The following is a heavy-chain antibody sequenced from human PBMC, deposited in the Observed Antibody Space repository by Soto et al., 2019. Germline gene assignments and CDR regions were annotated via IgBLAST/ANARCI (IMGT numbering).Heavy chain of an antibody. Sequence: GGSLRLSCAASGFTFSNYWMHWVRQAPGKGLVWVSRINRDGSTITYADFVKGRFTISRDNAKNTLFLQMNSLSAEDTAVYYCARDVGYGDYLTGGWFDPWGQGTLVTVSS. J-gene: IGHJ5*02. CDR3: ARDVGYGDYLTGGWFDP. V-gene: IGHV3-74*03. D-gene: IGHD4-17*01. CDR1: GFTFSNYW. CDR2: INRDGSTI.